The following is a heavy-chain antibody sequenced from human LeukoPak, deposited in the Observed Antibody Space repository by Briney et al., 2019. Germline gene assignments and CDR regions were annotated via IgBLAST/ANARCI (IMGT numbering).Heavy chain of an antibody. CDR1: GYTFTSYY. CDR2: INPSGGST. D-gene: IGHD3-10*01. Sequence: GASVKVSCKASGYTFTSYYMHWVRQAPGQGLEWMGIINPSGGSTSYAQKFQGKVTMTRDMSTSTVYMELSSLRSEDTAVYYCARSAMVRRNWFDPWGQGTLVTVSS. V-gene: IGHV1-46*01. J-gene: IGHJ5*02. CDR3: ARSAMVRRNWFDP.